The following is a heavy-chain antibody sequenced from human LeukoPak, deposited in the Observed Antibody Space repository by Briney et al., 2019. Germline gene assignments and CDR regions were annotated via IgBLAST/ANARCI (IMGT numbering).Heavy chain of an antibody. V-gene: IGHV4-61*05. CDR3: ARFYDSSGYYYFDY. J-gene: IGHJ4*02. Sequence: SETLSLTCSVSGSSLTRPTYYEWSWIRQPPGEGLEFIGSLFSTGSATLNPSLKSRVTISVDRSKNQFSLKLSSVTAADTAVYYCARFYDSSGYYYFDYWGQGTLVTVSS. CDR1: GSSLTRPTYY. D-gene: IGHD3-22*01. CDR2: LFSTGSA.